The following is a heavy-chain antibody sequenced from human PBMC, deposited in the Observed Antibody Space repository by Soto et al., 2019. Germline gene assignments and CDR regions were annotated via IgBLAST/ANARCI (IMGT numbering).Heavy chain of an antibody. CDR2: IIPIFGTA. J-gene: IGHJ3*02. D-gene: IGHD3-3*01. Sequence: ASVKVSCKDSGGTLSSYAISWVRQAPGQGLEWMGGIIPIFGTANYAQKFQGRVTITADESTSTAYMELSSLRSEDTAVYYCARVGEFTIFGVVIMGAFDIWGQGTMVTVSS. V-gene: IGHV1-69*13. CDR3: ARVGEFTIFGVVIMGAFDI. CDR1: GGTLSSYA.